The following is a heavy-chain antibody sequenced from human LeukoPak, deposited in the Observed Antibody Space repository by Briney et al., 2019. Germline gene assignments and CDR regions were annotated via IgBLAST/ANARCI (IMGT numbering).Heavy chain of an antibody. CDR1: GHTLTGYY. J-gene: IGHJ1*01. V-gene: IGHV1-2*02. CDR2: INYNSGGT. CDR3: ARGQSSEHFQY. Sequence: ASVKASCKASGHTLTGYYMHWVRQAPGQGLEWMGWINYNSGGTNYPLKFQGRVTMTRDTSIGTAYMELSSLTSDDTAVYYCARGQSSEHFQYWGQGTLVTVSS. D-gene: IGHD4-11*01.